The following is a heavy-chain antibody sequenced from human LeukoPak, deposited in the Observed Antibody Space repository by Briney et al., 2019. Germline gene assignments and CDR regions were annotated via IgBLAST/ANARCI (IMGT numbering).Heavy chain of an antibody. CDR2: IKQDGSEK. D-gene: IGHD3-16*01. CDR3: ARVGGKYYFDY. J-gene: IGHJ4*02. CDR1: GFTFSSNW. Sequence: GGSLRLTCAASGFTFSSNWMSWVRQAPGKGLEWVANIKQDGSEKYYVDSVKGRFTISRDNAKNTLYLQMNSLRAEDTAVYYCARVGGKYYFDYWGQGTLVTVSS. V-gene: IGHV3-7*01.